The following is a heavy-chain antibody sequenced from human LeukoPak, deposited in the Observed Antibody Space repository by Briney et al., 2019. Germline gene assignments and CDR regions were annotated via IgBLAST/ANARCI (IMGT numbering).Heavy chain of an antibody. D-gene: IGHD5-18*01. CDR1: GFTFSSYS. V-gene: IGHV3-21*01. CDR2: ISSSSSYI. Sequence: PGRSLSLSCAASGFTFSSYSMNWVRQAPGKGLEWVSSISSSSSYIYYADSVNGRFTISRDNAKTSLYLQMNSLRAQDTAVYYCASPEYSYGFNDAFDIWGQGTMVTVSS. J-gene: IGHJ3*02. CDR3: ASPEYSYGFNDAFDI.